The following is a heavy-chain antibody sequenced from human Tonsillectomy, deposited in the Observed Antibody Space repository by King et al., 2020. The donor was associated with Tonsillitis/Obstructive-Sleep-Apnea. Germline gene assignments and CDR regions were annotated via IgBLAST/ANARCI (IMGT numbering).Heavy chain of an antibody. Sequence: VQLVESGGGVVQPGTSLRLSCEASGFIFSTYGMHWVRQAPGKGLEWGSVILYDGSDKSYSDSVKGRFTISRDNSKNTLYLQMNILRAEDTAVYYCARDLYGASPHWYFALWGRGTLVTVSS. CDR1: GFIFSTYG. CDR3: ARDLYGASPHWYFAL. CDR2: ILYDGSDK. V-gene: IGHV3-33*01. D-gene: IGHD4/OR15-4a*01. J-gene: IGHJ2*01.